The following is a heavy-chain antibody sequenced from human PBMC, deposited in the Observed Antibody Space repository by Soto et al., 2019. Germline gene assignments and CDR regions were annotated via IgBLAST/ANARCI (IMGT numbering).Heavy chain of an antibody. J-gene: IGHJ3*02. CDR3: ARKFDIVVVPAAISAAFDI. CDR1: GGTFSNYA. CDR2: IIPIFGTA. Sequence: SVKVSCNASGGTFSNYAISWVRQAPGQGLEWMGGIIPIFGTANYAQKFQGRVTITADESTSTGYMELSSLRSEDTAVYYCARKFDIVVVPAAISAAFDIWRQGTMVTVSS. D-gene: IGHD2-2*01. V-gene: IGHV1-69*13.